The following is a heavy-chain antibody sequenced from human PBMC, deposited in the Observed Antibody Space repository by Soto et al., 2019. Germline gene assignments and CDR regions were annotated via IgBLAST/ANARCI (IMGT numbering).Heavy chain of an antibody. CDR1: GGSISSGGYS. CDR3: ARASTTVTTLDY. J-gene: IGHJ4*02. D-gene: IGHD4-17*01. V-gene: IGHV4-30-2*01. Sequence: QLQLQESGSGLVKPSQTLSLTCAVSGGSISSGGYSCSWIRQPPGKGLEWIGYIYHSGSTYYNPSLKSRATISVDRSKNQSSLKLSSVTAADTAVYYCARASTTVTTLDYWGQGTLVTVSS. CDR2: IYHSGST.